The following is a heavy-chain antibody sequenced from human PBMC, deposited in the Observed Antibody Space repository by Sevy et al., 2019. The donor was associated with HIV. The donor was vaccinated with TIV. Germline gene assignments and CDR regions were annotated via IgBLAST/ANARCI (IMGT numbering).Heavy chain of an antibody. Sequence: GGSLRLSCASSGFTSSKYWMHWVRYAPGKGLAYVSRINGDGTVTNYADSVKGRFTISRDNAKNTVFLQMDSLRAEDTAVYYCARGSYFSVSVSRFGMDVWGQGTTVTVSS. J-gene: IGHJ6*02. D-gene: IGHD3-10*01. CDR1: GFTSSKYW. CDR3: ARGSYFSVSVSRFGMDV. V-gene: IGHV3-74*01. CDR2: INGDGTVT.